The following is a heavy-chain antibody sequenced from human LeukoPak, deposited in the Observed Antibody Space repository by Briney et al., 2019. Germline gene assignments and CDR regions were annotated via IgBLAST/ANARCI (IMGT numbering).Heavy chain of an antibody. CDR3: ARDPGIAAAGTVGYFDS. J-gene: IGHJ4*02. CDR2: IKQEGSAR. Sequence: AGGSLRLSCVASGFSFSSYWMSWVRQTPGKGLEWVANIKQEGSARYYEDSVTGRFTISRDNAMNSLYLQMNSLRVEDTAVYYCARDPGIAAAGTVGYFDSWGQGILVTVSS. V-gene: IGHV3-7*01. D-gene: IGHD6-13*01. CDR1: GFSFSSYW.